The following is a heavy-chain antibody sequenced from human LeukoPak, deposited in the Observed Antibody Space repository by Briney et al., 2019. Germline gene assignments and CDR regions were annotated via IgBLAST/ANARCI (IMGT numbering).Heavy chain of an antibody. CDR3: AKDIPGYSSGWYVSLPGY. CDR2: ISGSGGST. J-gene: IGHJ4*02. CDR1: GFTFSSYA. Sequence: GGSLRLSCAASGFTFSSYAMSWVRQAPGKGLEWVSGISGSGGSTYYADSVKGRFTISRDNSKNTLYLQMNSLRAEDTAEYYCAKDIPGYSSGWYVSLPGYWGQGTLVTVSS. V-gene: IGHV3-23*01. D-gene: IGHD6-19*01.